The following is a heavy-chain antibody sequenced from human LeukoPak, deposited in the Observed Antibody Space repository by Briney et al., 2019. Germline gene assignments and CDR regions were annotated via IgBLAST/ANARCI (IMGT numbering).Heavy chain of an antibody. CDR3: ANSTPIYYYYGMDV. CDR1: GGTFSGYY. Sequence: SETLSLTCAVYGGTFSGYYWSWIRQPPGKGLEWIGEINHSGSTNYNPSLKSRVTIPVDTSKNQFSLKLSSVTAADTAVYYCANSTPIYYYYGMDVWGQGTTVTVSS. V-gene: IGHV4-34*08. J-gene: IGHJ6*02. D-gene: IGHD3-3*01. CDR2: INHSGST.